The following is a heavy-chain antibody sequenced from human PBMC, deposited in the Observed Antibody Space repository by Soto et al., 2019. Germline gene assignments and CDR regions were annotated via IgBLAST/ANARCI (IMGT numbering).Heavy chain of an antibody. CDR1: GFTFDDYA. CDR2: ISWNSGSI. D-gene: IGHD2-2*02. V-gene: IGHV3-9*01. J-gene: IGHJ6*02. Sequence: GGSLRLSCAASGFTFDDYAMHWVRQAPGKGLEWVSGISWNSGSIGYADSVKGRFTISRDNAKNSLYLQMNSLRAEDTALYYCAKDRGYCSSTSCYTGMDVGGQGTTVTVSS. CDR3: AKDRGYCSSTSCYTGMDV.